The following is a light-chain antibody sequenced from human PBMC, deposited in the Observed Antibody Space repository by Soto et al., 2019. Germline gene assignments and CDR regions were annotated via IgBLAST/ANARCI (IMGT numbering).Light chain of an antibody. V-gene: IGLV2-8*01. CDR2: EVS. CDR1: SSDVGGYND. CDR3: SSYAGSNNYV. J-gene: IGLJ1*01. Sequence: QSVLNQPPSASGAPGQSVTISCTGTSSDVGGYNDVSWYQQHPGKAPKLMIYEVSKRPSGVPDRFSGSKSGNTASLTVSGLQAEDEADYYCSSYAGSNNYVFGTGTKVTV.